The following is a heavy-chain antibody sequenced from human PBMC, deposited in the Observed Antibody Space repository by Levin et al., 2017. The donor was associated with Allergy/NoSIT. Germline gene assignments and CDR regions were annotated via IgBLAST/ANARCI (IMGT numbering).Heavy chain of an antibody. CDR1: GYTFTGYY. CDR2: INPNSGGT. CDR3: AGGGDGYSQYPRYFDR. Sequence: GESLKISCKASGYTFTGYYMHWVRQAPGQGLEWMGRINPNSGGTNYAQKFQGRVTMTRDTSISTAYMELSRLRSDDTAVYYCAGGGDGYSQYPRYFDRWGRGTLVTVSS. D-gene: IGHD5-24*01. J-gene: IGHJ2*01. V-gene: IGHV1-2*06.